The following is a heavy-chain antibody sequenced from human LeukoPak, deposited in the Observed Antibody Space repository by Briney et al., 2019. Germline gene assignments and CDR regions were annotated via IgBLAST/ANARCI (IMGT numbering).Heavy chain of an antibody. J-gene: IGHJ4*02. Sequence: GASVKVSCKASGYTFTSYGISWVRQAPGQGLEWMGWISAYNGNTNYAQKLQGRVTMTTDTSTSTAYMELRSLRSDDTPVYYCVTDLLRGSRYSSSTSCYPGYWGQGTLVTVSS. V-gene: IGHV1-18*01. CDR2: ISAYNGNT. D-gene: IGHD2-2*01. CDR1: GYTFTSYG. CDR3: VTDLLRGSRYSSSTSCYPGY.